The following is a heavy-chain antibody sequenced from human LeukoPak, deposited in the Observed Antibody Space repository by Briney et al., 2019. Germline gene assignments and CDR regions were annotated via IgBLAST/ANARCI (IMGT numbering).Heavy chain of an antibody. CDR1: GFTFDDYA. Sequence: PGRSLRLSCAASGFTFDDYAMHWVRQAPGKGLEWVSGISWNSGSIGYADSVKGRFTISRDNAKNSLYLQMNSLRAEDMALYYCAKGHSSSAEVYFQHWGQGTLVTVSS. CDR2: ISWNSGSI. D-gene: IGHD6-6*01. CDR3: AKGHSSSAEVYFQH. J-gene: IGHJ1*01. V-gene: IGHV3-9*03.